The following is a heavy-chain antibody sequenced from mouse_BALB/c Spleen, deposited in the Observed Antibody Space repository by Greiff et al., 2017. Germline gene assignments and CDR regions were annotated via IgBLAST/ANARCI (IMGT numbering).Heavy chain of an antibody. CDR1: GYTFTDYN. CDR3: ARKDWYFDV. J-gene: IGHJ1*01. CDR2: INPYNGGT. V-gene: IGHV1S29*02. Sequence: EVKLQESGPELVKPGASVKISCKASGYTFTDYNMHWVKQSHGKNLEWIGLINPYNGGTSYNQKFKGKATLTVDKSSSTAYMELLSLTSEDSAVYYCARKDWYFDVWGAGTTVTVSS.